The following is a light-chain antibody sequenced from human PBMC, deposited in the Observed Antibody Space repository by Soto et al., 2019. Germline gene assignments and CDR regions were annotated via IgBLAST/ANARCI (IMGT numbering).Light chain of an antibody. J-gene: IGKJ4*01. Sequence: EIVLTQSPGTLSLSPGERATLSCRASQSVSSSYLAWYQQKPGQAPRLLIYGASSRATGIPDRFSGSGSGPDFTLTISRLEPEDFAAYYCQQYGSSSLTFGGGTKVEIK. CDR2: GAS. V-gene: IGKV3-20*01. CDR1: QSVSSSY. CDR3: QQYGSSSLT.